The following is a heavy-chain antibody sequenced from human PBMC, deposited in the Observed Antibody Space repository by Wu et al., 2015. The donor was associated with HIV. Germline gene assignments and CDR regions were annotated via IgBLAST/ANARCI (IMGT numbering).Heavy chain of an antibody. CDR2: ISTYNGKT. V-gene: IGHV1-18*01. J-gene: IGHJ5*02. CDR3: ARELGGXRPFRFDP. Sequence: QVQLVQSGAEMKKPGASVKVSCKASGYTFTSYGISWVRQAPGQGLEWMGWISTYNGKTNYAQKLQGRVTMTTDTSTSTVYMELRSLRSDDTAVYYCARELGGXRPFRFDPVGPREPWSPSPQ. D-gene: IGHD3-16*01. CDR1: GYTFTSYG.